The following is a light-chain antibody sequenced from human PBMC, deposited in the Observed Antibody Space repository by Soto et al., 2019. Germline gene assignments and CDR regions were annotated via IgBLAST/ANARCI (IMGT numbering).Light chain of an antibody. Sequence: QSARTQPASVPGSPGQSITISGTGTSSDVGGSNYVSWYQQHPGKAPKPMIHDVINRPSGISTRFSGSKSGNTASLTISRLQAEDEADYYCSSYISTSNRSVFGTGIKLTV. CDR3: SSYISTSNRSV. J-gene: IGLJ1*01. CDR1: SSDVGGSNY. CDR2: DVI. V-gene: IGLV2-14*01.